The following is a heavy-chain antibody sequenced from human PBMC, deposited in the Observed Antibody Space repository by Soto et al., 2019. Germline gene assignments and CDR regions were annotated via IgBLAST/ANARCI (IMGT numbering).Heavy chain of an antibody. CDR3: ARLGSSWYYSYYYYGMDV. D-gene: IGHD6-13*01. CDR1: GGSISSSSYY. CDR2: IYYSGST. J-gene: IGHJ6*02. V-gene: IGHV4-39*01. Sequence: QLQLQESGPGLVKPSETLSLTCTVSGGSISSSSYYWGWIRQPPGKGLEWIGSIYYSGSTYYNPSLKSRVTISVDTSKNQFSLKLSSVTAADTAVYYCARLGSSWYYSYYYYGMDVWGQGTTVTVSS.